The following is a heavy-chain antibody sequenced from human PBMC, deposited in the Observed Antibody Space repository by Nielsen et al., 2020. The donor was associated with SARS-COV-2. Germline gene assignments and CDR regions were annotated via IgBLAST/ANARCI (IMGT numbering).Heavy chain of an antibody. J-gene: IGHJ4*02. D-gene: IGHD3-10*01. Sequence: SCAASGFTFSSYAMHWVRQAPGKGLEWVAVISYDGSNKYYADSVKGRFTISRDNSKNTLYLQMNSLRAEDTAVYYCARPGSGSYRAWLDYWGQGTLVTVSS. V-gene: IGHV3-30-3*01. CDR3: ARPGSGSYRAWLDY. CDR2: ISYDGSNK. CDR1: GFTFSSYA.